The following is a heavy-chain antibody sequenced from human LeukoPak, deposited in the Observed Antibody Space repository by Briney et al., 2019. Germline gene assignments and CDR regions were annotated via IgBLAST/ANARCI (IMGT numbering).Heavy chain of an antibody. CDR1: GFSFSTYG. V-gene: IGHV3-48*04. CDR2: ISSSGSTI. D-gene: IGHD6-13*01. CDR3: ARWGAAAVGGY. Sequence: GGSLRLSCAASGFSFSTYGMHWVRQMPGKGLEWVSYISSSGSTIYYADSVKGRFTISRDNAKNSLYLQMNSLRAEDTAVYYCARWGAAAVGGYWGQGTTVTVSS. J-gene: IGHJ6*02.